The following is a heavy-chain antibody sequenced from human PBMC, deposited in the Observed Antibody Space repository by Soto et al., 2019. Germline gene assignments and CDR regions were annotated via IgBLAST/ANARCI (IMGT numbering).Heavy chain of an antibody. D-gene: IGHD1-26*01. CDR1: GYTXTSYY. CDR3: ARLPWEPDPDDEY. J-gene: IGHJ4*02. Sequence: SXKVSFKASGYTXTSYYINLVRLAPGQGLEWMGIINPSGGNTFYAQNLQGRITMTRDRSTTTVYMELNSLKYEDTAVYYCARLPWEPDPDDEYWGQGTLVNVSS. CDR2: INPSGGNT. V-gene: IGHV1-46*01.